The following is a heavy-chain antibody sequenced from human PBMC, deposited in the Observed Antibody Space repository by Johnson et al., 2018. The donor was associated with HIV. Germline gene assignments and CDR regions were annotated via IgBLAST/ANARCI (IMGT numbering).Heavy chain of an antibody. V-gene: IGHV3-15*01. CDR2: IKSKTDGGTT. CDR1: GFTFSNAW. Sequence: MLLVESGGGLVKPGGSLRLSCAASGFTFSNAWMSWVRQAPGKGLEWVGRIKSKTDGGTTDYAAPVKGRFTISRDDSKNTLYLQMNSLKTEDTAVYYCTTEAGIELWLIDAFDLWGQGTMVTVSS. J-gene: IGHJ3*01. CDR3: TTEAGIELWLIDAFDL. D-gene: IGHD5-18*01.